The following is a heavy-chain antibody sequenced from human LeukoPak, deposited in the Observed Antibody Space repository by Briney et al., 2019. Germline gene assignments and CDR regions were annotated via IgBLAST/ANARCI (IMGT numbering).Heavy chain of an antibody. V-gene: IGHV4-34*01. CDR3: ARTGYFYTTGNFDL. J-gene: IGHJ4*02. Sequence: SETLSLTCAVYGGSFSGFYWSWIRQPPGKGLEWIGEINHSGSTNYNPSLKSRVTISVGMSNNQFSLKLSSVTAADTAVYYCARTGYFYTTGNFDLWGQGTLVAVSS. CDR2: INHSGST. D-gene: IGHD4-17*01. CDR1: GGSFSGFY.